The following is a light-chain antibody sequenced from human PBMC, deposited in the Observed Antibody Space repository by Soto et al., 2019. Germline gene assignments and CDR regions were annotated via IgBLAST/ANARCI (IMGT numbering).Light chain of an antibody. V-gene: IGLV7-43*01. J-gene: IGLJ7*01. CDR1: TGAVTSGYY. Sequence: QAVVTQEPSLTVSPGGTVTLTCASSTGAVTSGYYPNWFQQKPGQAPRALISSTSNKHPWTPARFSGSLLGGKAALTLSGVQPEDEAEYYCLLYYGGAAVFGGGTQLTVL. CDR3: LLYYGGAAV. CDR2: STS.